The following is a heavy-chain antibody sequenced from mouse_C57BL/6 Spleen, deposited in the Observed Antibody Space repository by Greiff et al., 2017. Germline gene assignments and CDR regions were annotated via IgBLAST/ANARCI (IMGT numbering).Heavy chain of an antibody. D-gene: IGHD1-1*01. V-gene: IGHV1-82*01. CDR3: ARSGRCCSSFLDD. J-gene: IGHJ2*01. CDR1: GYAFSSSW. Sequence: QVQLQQSGPELVKPGASVKISCKASGYAFSSSWMNWVKQRPGKGLEWIGRIYPGDGDTNYNGKFKGKAPLTADNSSSTAYMHLRSLTSEDSAVYVCARSGRCCSSFLDDWGQGTTLTVSS. CDR2: IYPGDGDT.